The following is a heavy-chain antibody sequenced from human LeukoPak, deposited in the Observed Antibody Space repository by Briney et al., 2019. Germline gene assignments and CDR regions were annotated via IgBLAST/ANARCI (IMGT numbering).Heavy chain of an antibody. CDR2: INWNGGST. J-gene: IGHJ4*02. CDR3: ARVGDSSGYYLFDY. CDR1: GFTFDDYG. D-gene: IGHD3-22*01. Sequence: LSCAASGFTFDDYGMSWVRQAPGKGLEWVSGINWNGGSTVYADSVKGRFTISRDNAKNSLYLQTNSLRAEDTALYYCARVGDSSGYYLFDYWGQGTLVTVSS. V-gene: IGHV3-20*04.